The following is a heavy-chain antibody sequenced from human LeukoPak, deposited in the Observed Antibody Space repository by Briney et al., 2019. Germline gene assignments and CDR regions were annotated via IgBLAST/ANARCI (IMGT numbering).Heavy chain of an antibody. V-gene: IGHV4-4*07. J-gene: IGHJ3*02. CDR1: GGSISSYY. D-gene: IGHD5-24*01. CDR2: VYTSGST. CDR3: ARAFVGIDGAVGAFDI. Sequence: SETLSLTCTVSGGSISSYYWSWIRQPAGKGLEWIGRVYTSGSTNYNPSLKSRVTISVDTSKNQFSLKLSSVTAADTAVYYCARAFVGIDGAVGAFDIWGQGTMVTVSS.